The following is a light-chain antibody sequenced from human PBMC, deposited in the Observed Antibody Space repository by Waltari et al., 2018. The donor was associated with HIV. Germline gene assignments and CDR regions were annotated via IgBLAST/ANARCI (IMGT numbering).Light chain of an antibody. CDR1: HPNIRNHY. J-gene: IGLJ3*02. V-gene: IGLV1-47*01. CDR2: RNK. Sequence: QSMLTQPPSASGTPGPRVPIPCSGSHPNIRNHYVAWYQQFPGFAPKPLIYRNKRRPSGVSDRFAGSKSGTAASLAISGLRSEDEADYYCAAWDDSLRGVFGGGTRLTVL. CDR3: AAWDDSLRGV.